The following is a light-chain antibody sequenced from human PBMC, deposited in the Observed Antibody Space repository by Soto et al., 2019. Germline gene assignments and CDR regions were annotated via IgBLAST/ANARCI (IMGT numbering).Light chain of an antibody. J-gene: IGLJ2*01. Sequence: QSALTQPPSASGSPGQSVTISCTGTSSDIGGYNFVSWYQQHPGKAPKLMIDEVNKRPSGVPDRFSGSKSGNTDSLTVSGLQAEDEADYYCSSYADTNNLVFGGGTKLTGL. CDR3: SSYADTNNLV. V-gene: IGLV2-8*01. CDR1: SSDIGGYNF. CDR2: EVN.